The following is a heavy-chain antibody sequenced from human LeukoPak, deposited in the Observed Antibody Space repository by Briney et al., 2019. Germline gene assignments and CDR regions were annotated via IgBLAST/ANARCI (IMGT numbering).Heavy chain of an antibody. Sequence: PGGSLRLSCAASGFTFSSYSMNWVRQAPGKGLEWVSYISSSSSTIYYADSVKGRFTISRDNAKNSLYLQMNSLRSEDTAVYYCARGPITTRSHFDYWGQGTLVTVSS. CDR2: ISSSSSTI. V-gene: IGHV3-48*01. CDR1: GFTFSSYS. J-gene: IGHJ4*02. CDR3: ARGPITTRSHFDY. D-gene: IGHD3-22*01.